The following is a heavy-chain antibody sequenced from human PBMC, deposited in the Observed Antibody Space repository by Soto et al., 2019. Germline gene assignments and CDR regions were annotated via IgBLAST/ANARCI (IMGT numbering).Heavy chain of an antibody. J-gene: IGHJ2*01. CDR1: GGSISSGGYS. V-gene: IGHV4-30-2*01. CDR3: ARAPSGSYDWYFDL. Sequence: QLQLQESGSGLVKPSQTLSLTCAVSGGSISSGGYSWSWIRQPPGKGLEWIGYIYHSGSTYYNPSRKIRVTIAVDRPKNQFSLKLSSVTAADTAVYYCARAPSGSYDWYFDLWGRGTLVTVSS. CDR2: IYHSGST. D-gene: IGHD1-26*01.